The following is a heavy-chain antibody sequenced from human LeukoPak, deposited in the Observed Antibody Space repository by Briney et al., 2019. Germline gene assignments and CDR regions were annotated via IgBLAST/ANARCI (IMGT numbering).Heavy chain of an antibody. CDR2: ILHDGNNK. D-gene: IGHD4-17*01. Sequence: PGGSLRLSCAASGFTFSDYGMHWVRQAPGKGLEWVALILHDGNNKYYVDSVKGRFTISRDNSKNMLYLQMNSLRTDDTAVYYCAKRDLTTEFDYWGQGTLVTVSS. CDR1: GFTFSDYG. J-gene: IGHJ4*02. V-gene: IGHV3-30*02. CDR3: AKRDLTTEFDY.